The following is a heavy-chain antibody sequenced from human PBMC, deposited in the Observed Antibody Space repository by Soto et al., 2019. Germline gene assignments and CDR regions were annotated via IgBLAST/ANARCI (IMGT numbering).Heavy chain of an antibody. D-gene: IGHD2-2*01. Sequence: SVKVSCKASGGTLSSYAISWVRQAPGQGLEWMGGIIPIFGTANYAQKFQGRVTITADESTSTAYMELSSLRSEDTAVYYCARTPGLVVPAAPITGTSWFDPWGQGTLVTVSS. CDR3: ARTPGLVVPAAPITGTSWFDP. CDR1: GGTLSSYA. CDR2: IIPIFGTA. J-gene: IGHJ5*02. V-gene: IGHV1-69*13.